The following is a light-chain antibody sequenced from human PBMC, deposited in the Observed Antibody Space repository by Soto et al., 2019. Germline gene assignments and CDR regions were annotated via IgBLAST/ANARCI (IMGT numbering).Light chain of an antibody. J-gene: IGKJ1*01. CDR1: QRVSTN. Sequence: EIVMTQSPGTLSVSPGEGATLSCRASQRVSTNLAWYQQKPDQAPRLLIYGASTTATGMPARFSGSGSGTEFTLTISSLQSEDFAVYYCQQYYTWPRTFGQGTRVEIK. CDR2: GAS. CDR3: QQYYTWPRT. V-gene: IGKV3-15*01.